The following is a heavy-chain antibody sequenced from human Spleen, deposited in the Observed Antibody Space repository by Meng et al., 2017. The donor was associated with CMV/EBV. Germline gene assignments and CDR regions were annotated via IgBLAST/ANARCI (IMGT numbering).Heavy chain of an antibody. CDR3: ARDPLLSGRYGMDV. CDR1: GFTFSNYR. D-gene: IGHD6-19*01. V-gene: IGHV3-7*01. CDR2: IKQDGSEK. J-gene: IGHJ6*02. Sequence: GGSLRLSCAASGFTFSNYRMNWVRQAPGKGLEWVANIKQDGSEKYYVDSVKGRFTISRDNAENSLYLQMNSLRAEDTAVYYCARDPLLSGRYGMDVWGQGTTVTVS.